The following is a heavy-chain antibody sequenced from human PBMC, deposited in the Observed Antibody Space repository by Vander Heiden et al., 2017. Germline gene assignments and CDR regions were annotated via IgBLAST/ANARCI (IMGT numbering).Heavy chain of an antibody. CDR3: ARVYSSGWWWFDP. CDR2: IYYSGST. V-gene: IGHV4-61*01. Sequence: VQLPESGPGLVQPSETLSLTSTVSGCSVSRGSYCWSWIRQPPGKGLEWIGYIYYSGSTNYNPALKSRVTISVDTSKNQFSLKLSSVTAADTAVYYCARVYSSGWWWFDPWGQGTLVTVSS. CDR1: GCSVSRGSYC. J-gene: IGHJ5*02. D-gene: IGHD6-19*01.